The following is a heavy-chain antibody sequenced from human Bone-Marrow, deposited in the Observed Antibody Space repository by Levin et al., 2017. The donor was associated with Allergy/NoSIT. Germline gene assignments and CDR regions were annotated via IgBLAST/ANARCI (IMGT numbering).Heavy chain of an antibody. J-gene: IGHJ6*02. CDR3: ASPESSIAARPSLFGMDG. CDR1: GFTFSSYA. Sequence: LSLTCAASGFTFSSYAMSWVRQAPGKGLEWVSAISGSGGSTYYADSVKGRFTISRDNSKNTLYLQMNSLRAEDTAVYYCASPESSIAARPSLFGMDGWGQGTTVTVSS. CDR2: ISGSGGST. D-gene: IGHD6-6*01. V-gene: IGHV3-23*01.